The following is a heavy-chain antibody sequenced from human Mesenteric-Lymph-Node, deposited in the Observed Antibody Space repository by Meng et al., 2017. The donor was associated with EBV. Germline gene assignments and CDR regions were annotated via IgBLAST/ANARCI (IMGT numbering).Heavy chain of an antibody. CDR3: AHRRYSYGPGRFDP. J-gene: IGHJ5*02. CDR2: IYWDDDK. V-gene: IGHV2-5*02. CDR1: GFSLSTSGVG. Sequence: QITLKEAGPTLVKPTQTLTLTCTFSGFSLSTSGVGVGWIRQPPGKALEWLALIYWDDDKRYSPSLKSRLTITKDTSKNQGVLTMTNMDPVDTATYYCAHRRYSYGPGRFDPWGQGTLVTVSS. D-gene: IGHD5-18*01.